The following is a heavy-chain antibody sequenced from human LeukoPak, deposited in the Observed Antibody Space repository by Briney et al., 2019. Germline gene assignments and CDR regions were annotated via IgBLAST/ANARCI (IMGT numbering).Heavy chain of an antibody. CDR1: GYTFTSYA. CDR2: INTNTGNP. J-gene: IGHJ4*02. Sequence: RRASVKVSCKASGYTFTSYAMYWVRQAPGQGLEWMGWINTNTGNPTYAQGFTGRFVFSLDTSVSTAYLQISSLKAEDTAVYFCASSYCSGGHCYPQQTVYYFDFWGQGTLVTVSS. CDR3: ASSYCSGGHCYPQQTVYYFDF. V-gene: IGHV7-4-1*02. D-gene: IGHD2-15*01.